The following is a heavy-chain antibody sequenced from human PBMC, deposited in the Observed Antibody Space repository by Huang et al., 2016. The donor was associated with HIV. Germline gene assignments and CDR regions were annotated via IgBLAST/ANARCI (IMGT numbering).Heavy chain of an antibody. V-gene: IGHV5-51*01. CDR1: GYSFTSYW. Sequence: EVQLVQSGAEVKKPGESLKISCKGSGYSFTSYWIGWVRQMRRKGREGMGIIYAGDSDSRYSPSFQGQVTISADKSISTAYLQWSSLKASDTAMYYCARLSTTWYFDYWGQGTLVTVSS. J-gene: IGHJ4*02. D-gene: IGHD1-1*01. CDR3: ARLSTTWYFDY. CDR2: IYAGDSDS.